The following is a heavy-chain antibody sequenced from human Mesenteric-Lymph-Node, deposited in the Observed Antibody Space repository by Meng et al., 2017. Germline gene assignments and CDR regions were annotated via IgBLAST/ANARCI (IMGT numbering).Heavy chain of an antibody. J-gene: IGHJ5*02. CDR3: ARGYSSSWYWFDP. D-gene: IGHD6-13*01. CDR2: ISYDGSNK. Sequence: QGQLVWSGGGVVQPGKSLRLSCAASGFTFSSYAMHWVRQAPGKGLEWVAVISYDGSNKYYADSVKGRFTISRDNSKNTLYLQMNSLRAEDTAVYYCARGYSSSWYWFDPWGQGTLVTVSS. CDR1: GFTFSSYA. V-gene: IGHV3-30*01.